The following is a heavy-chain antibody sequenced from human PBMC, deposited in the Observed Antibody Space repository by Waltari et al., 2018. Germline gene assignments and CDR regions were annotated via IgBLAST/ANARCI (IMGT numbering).Heavy chain of an antibody. V-gene: IGHV3-43*02. CDR1: GFTFDDFA. Sequence: EVQLEESGGGVVQPGGSLRLSCAASGFTFDDFAMHWVRQAPGKGLAWVSLITGDGRSTYYADAVKGRFAISRDNGKDFLYLQMNSLRPEDTALYYCVKEAAGYDSLIANGLDVWGQGTTVTVSS. CDR2: ITGDGRST. D-gene: IGHD3-9*01. CDR3: VKEAAGYDSLIANGLDV. J-gene: IGHJ6*02.